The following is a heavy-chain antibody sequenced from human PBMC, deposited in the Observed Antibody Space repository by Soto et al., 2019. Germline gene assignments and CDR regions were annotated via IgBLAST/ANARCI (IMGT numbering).Heavy chain of an antibody. J-gene: IGHJ4*02. D-gene: IGHD1-26*01. V-gene: IGHV3-23*01. CDR1: GFTFSSYA. CDR2: ISGSGGST. CDR3: AKGGGSYYLGPFAY. Sequence: EVQLLESGGGLVQPGGSLRLSCAASGFTFSSYAMSWVRQAPGKGLEWVSAISGSGGSTYYADSVKGRFTISRDNSKNTLYLKMNSLRAENRAVYYCAKGGGSYYLGPFAYWGQETLFTAPS.